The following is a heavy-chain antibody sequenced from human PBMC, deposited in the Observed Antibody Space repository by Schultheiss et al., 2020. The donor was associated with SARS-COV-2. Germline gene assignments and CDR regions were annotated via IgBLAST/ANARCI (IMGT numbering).Heavy chain of an antibody. CDR1: GFTFSSYS. Sequence: GGSLRLSCAASGFTFSSYSMSWIRQAPGKGLEWVAVIWYDGSNKYYADSVKGRFTISRDNAKNSLYLQMNSLRAEDTAVYYCAKDLEEQLVLRYYYYGMDVWGQGTTVTVSS. V-gene: IGHV3-33*06. CDR3: AKDLEEQLVLRYYYYGMDV. D-gene: IGHD6-13*01. J-gene: IGHJ6*02. CDR2: IWYDGSNK.